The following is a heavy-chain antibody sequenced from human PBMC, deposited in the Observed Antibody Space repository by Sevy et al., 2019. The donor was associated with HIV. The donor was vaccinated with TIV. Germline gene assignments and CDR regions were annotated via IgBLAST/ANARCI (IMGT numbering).Heavy chain of an antibody. CDR1: GDTFSTYG. Sequence: ASVKVSCKASGDTFSTYGLSWVRQAPGQGLEWMGGIIPIFGTPNYAQKFQGRVTITGDESAGTAYMELSSLRSEDTALYYRAREGGVATTGDHDAFDIWGHGTLVTVSS. V-gene: IGHV1-69*13. J-gene: IGHJ3*02. CDR3: AREGGVATTGDHDAFDI. D-gene: IGHD7-27*01. CDR2: IIPIFGTP.